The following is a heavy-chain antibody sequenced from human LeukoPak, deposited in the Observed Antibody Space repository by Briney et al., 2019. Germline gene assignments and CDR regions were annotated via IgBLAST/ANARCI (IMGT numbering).Heavy chain of an antibody. CDR2: IYYSGST. Sequence: SETLSLTCSVSSVSISSYSWSWIRQPPGKGLEWIGYIYYSGSTNYNPSLKSRVTISVDTSKKQFSLELSSVTAADTAVYYCARDRGFCSGGSCYRWFDPWGQGTLVTVSS. J-gene: IGHJ5*02. CDR3: ARDRGFCSGGSCYRWFDP. V-gene: IGHV4-59*01. D-gene: IGHD2-15*01. CDR1: SVSISSYS.